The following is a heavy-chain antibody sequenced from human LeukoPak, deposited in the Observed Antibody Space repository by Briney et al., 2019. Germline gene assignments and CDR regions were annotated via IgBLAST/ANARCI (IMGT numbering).Heavy chain of an antibody. CDR1: GFTLSSYA. Sequence: GGSLRLSCAASGFTLSSYAMSWVRQAPGKGLEWVSAISGSGGSTYYADSVKGRFTISRDNSKNTLYLQMNSLRAEDTAVYYCAKAQKVQHIVVVTAPIDYWGQGTLVTVSS. CDR2: ISGSGGST. J-gene: IGHJ4*02. D-gene: IGHD2-21*02. CDR3: AKAQKVQHIVVVTAPIDY. V-gene: IGHV3-23*01.